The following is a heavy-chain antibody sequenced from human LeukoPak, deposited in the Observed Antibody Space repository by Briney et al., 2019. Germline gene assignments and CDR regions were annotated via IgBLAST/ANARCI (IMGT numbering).Heavy chain of an antibody. CDR2: IYPGDSDT. Sequence: GESLKISCKGSGXSFTSYWIGWVRQMPGKVLEWMGIIYPGDSDTRYSPSFQGQVTISADKSISTAYLQWSSLKASDTAMYYCATKVDGSGSYEGYFDYWGQGTLVTVSS. CDR1: GXSFTSYW. D-gene: IGHD3-10*01. CDR3: ATKVDGSGSYEGYFDY. V-gene: IGHV5-51*01. J-gene: IGHJ4*02.